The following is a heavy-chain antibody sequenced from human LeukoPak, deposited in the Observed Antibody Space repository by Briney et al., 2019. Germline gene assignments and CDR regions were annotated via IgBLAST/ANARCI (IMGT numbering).Heavy chain of an antibody. Sequence: GGSLRLSCAASGFTFDDYDMTWVRQVPGKGLEWVSGIHWNGTSIGYADSVKGRFTISRDNAKSSVYLQMNSLRAEDTAVYYCATDSSPDYWGQGTLVTVSS. D-gene: IGHD6-13*01. CDR3: ATDSSPDY. V-gene: IGHV3-20*04. CDR1: GFTFDDYD. J-gene: IGHJ4*02. CDR2: IHWNGTSI.